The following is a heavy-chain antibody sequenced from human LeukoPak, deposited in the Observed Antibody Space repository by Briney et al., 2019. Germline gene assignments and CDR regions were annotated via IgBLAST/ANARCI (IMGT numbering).Heavy chain of an antibody. Sequence: SEXXSLTCTVSGGSISSYYWSWIRQPPGKGLEWIGYIYYSGSTNYNPSLKSRVTISVDTSKNQFSLKLSSVTAADTAVYYCARVEAAAGHPYGPWGQGTLVTVSS. J-gene: IGHJ5*02. V-gene: IGHV4-59*01. CDR1: GGSISSYY. D-gene: IGHD6-13*01. CDR2: IYYSGST. CDR3: ARVEAAAGHPYGP.